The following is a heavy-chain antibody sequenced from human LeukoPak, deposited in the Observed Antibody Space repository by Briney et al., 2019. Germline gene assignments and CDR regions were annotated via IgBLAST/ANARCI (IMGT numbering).Heavy chain of an antibody. Sequence: GGSLRLSCAASGFTVSSNCMSWVRQAPGKGLEWVSVIYSGGSTYYADSVKGRFTISRDNSKNTLYLQMNSLRAEDTAAYYCARDETYAFDIWGQGTMVTVSS. CDR2: IYSGGST. CDR1: GFTVSSNC. J-gene: IGHJ3*02. V-gene: IGHV3-53*01. CDR3: ARDETYAFDI.